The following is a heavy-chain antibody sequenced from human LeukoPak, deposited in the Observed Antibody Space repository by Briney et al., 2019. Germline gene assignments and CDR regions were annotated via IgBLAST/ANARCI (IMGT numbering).Heavy chain of an antibody. CDR3: AMCSTTSCYIYSPFDY. V-gene: IGHV3-30*02. D-gene: IGHD2-2*02. J-gene: IGHJ4*02. CDR1: GFTFSSYG. CDR2: IRYDGSNK. Sequence: PGGSLRLSCAASGFTFSSYGMHWVRQAPGKGLEWVAFIRYDGSNKYYADSVKGRFTISRDNSKNTLYLQMNSLRAEDTAVYYCAMCSTTSCYIYSPFDYWGQGTLVTVSS.